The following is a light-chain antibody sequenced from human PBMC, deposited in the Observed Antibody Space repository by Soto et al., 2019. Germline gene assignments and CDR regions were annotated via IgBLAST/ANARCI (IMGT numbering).Light chain of an antibody. Sequence: DIQMTQSPSSLSASVGDRVTITCRASQSISSYLNWYQQKPGKAPKLLIYAASSLQSGVPSRFSGSGSGTDFTLTISSLQPEDFATYYCQQSYSTPRTVGGGTKVESK. J-gene: IGKJ4*01. CDR2: AAS. V-gene: IGKV1-39*01. CDR1: QSISSY. CDR3: QQSYSTPRT.